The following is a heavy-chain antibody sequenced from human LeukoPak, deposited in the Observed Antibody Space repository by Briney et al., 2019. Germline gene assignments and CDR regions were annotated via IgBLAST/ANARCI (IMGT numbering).Heavy chain of an antibody. D-gene: IGHD2-15*01. CDR1: GFTFSSYG. Sequence: PGGTLRLSCAASGFTFSSYGMSWVRQAPGKGLEWVSTISASGGSTYYADSVKGRFTISRDNSKNTLYLQMNSLRVEDTAVYYCAKAPVTTCRGAFCYPFDYWGLGTLVTVSS. J-gene: IGHJ4*02. V-gene: IGHV3-23*01. CDR3: AKAPVTTCRGAFCYPFDY. CDR2: ISASGGST.